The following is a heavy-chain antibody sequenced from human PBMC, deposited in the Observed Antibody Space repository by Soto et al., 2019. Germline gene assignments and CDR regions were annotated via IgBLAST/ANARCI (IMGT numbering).Heavy chain of an antibody. CDR1: GVTFSSYA. J-gene: IGHJ3*02. CDR2: ISDSGGST. Sequence: PGGSLRLSCAASGVTFSSYAMSWARQAPGKGVEWVSGISDSGGSTYYADSVKGRFTISRDNSKNTWYLQMNSLRAEDTAVYYCAKVELRYFDWLDAFDIWGQGTMVTVSS. CDR3: AKVELRYFDWLDAFDI. D-gene: IGHD3-9*01. V-gene: IGHV3-23*01.